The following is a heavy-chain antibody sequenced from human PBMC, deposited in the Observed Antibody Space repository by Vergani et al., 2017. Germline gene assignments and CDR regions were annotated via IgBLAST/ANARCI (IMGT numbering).Heavy chain of an antibody. D-gene: IGHD3-22*01. V-gene: IGHV5-51*01. J-gene: IGHJ4*02. CDR1: GYSFTNYW. CDR3: ARLYGRDSSGSKYFDY. CDR2: IHPADSAI. Sequence: EVQLVPSGAEVKKPGASLKISCQFSGYSFTNYWIGWVRQMPGKGLEWMGIIHPADSAIRYSPSFQGQVTISVDKSISTAYLQRSSLRAADSAMYYCARLYGRDSSGSKYFDYLGQGTLGTVSS.